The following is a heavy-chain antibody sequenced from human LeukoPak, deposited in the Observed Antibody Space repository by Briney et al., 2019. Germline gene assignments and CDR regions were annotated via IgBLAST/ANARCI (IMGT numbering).Heavy chain of an antibody. J-gene: IGHJ4*02. CDR1: GFTFSSYG. D-gene: IGHD6-19*01. V-gene: IGHV3-33*01. CDR3: ARDRGIAVAGPLDY. CDR2: IWYDGSKK. Sequence: GWSLRLSRAVSGFTFSSYGMHGVRQSPGKGLEWVAVIWYDGSKKNYADSVKGRFTISRDNSKNTLYVQMNSRRAEDTAVYYCARDRGIAVAGPLDYWGQGTLVTVSS.